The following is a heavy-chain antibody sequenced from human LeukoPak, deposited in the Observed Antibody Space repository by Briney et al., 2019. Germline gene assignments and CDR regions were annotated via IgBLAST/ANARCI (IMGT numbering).Heavy chain of an antibody. CDR2: IRNDGSNK. CDR3: AKGGRSSGWYGAY. CDR1: GFTFSSYG. Sequence: GGSLGLSCAASGFTFSSYGMHWVRQAPGKGLEWVAFIRNDGSNKYYADSVKGRFTISRDNSKNTLYLQMNSLRAEDTAVYYCAKGGRSSGWYGAYWGQGTLVTVSS. D-gene: IGHD6-19*01. V-gene: IGHV3-30*02. J-gene: IGHJ4*02.